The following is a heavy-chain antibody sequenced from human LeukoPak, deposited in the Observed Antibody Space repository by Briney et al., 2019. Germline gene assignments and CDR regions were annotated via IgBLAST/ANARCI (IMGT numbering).Heavy chain of an antibody. J-gene: IGHJ4*02. V-gene: IGHV4-34*01. D-gene: IGHD3-22*01. CDR3: ARDGYYFDSSGYSF. Sequence: SETLSLTCAAYGGSFSGYYWSWIRQPPGKGLEWIGEINHSGSTNYNPSLKSRVTMSVDTSKNQFSLQLRSVTAADTAVYYCARDGYYFDSSGYSFWGQGTLVTVSS. CDR1: GGSFSGYY. CDR2: INHSGST.